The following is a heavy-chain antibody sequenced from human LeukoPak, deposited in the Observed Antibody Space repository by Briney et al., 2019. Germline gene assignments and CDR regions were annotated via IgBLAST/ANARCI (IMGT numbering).Heavy chain of an antibody. V-gene: IGHV3-21*01. CDR3: ARSTNIVVVPAAIY. J-gene: IGHJ4*02. CDR2: ISSSSSYI. D-gene: IGHD2-2*01. CDR1: GFTFSSYS. Sequence: GGSLRLSCAASGFTFSSYSVNWVRQAPGKGLEWVSSISSSSSYIYYADSVKGRFTISRDNAKNSLYLPMNSLRPEDTALHYCARSTNIVVVPAAIYWGQGTLVTVSS.